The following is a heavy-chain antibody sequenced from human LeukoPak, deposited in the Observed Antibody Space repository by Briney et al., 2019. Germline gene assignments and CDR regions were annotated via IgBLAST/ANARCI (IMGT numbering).Heavy chain of an antibody. Sequence: GGSLRLSCAASGFTFNTYSMTWVRQAPGKGLEWVSSTSGDSNYKYYADSVRSRFTISRDNAKNSLYLQMNSLGAEDTAVYYCAKEMSAAIDSWGQGTLVTVSS. D-gene: IGHD6-13*01. CDR1: GFTFNTYS. V-gene: IGHV3-21*06. J-gene: IGHJ4*02. CDR2: TSGDSNYK. CDR3: AKEMSAAIDS.